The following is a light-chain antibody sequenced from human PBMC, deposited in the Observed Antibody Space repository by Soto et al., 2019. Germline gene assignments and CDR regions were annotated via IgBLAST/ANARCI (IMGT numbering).Light chain of an antibody. CDR3: QQYSDSVLT. V-gene: IGKV3-20*01. Sequence: DIVLAQSPATLSLSPGERATLSCRASQTLTSNDLAWYQQKPGQAPRLLIHGADSRATGIPDRFSGSGSGTDFTLTISRLEPADFAVYYCQQYSDSVLTFGGGTKVEIK. CDR1: QTLTSND. CDR2: GAD. J-gene: IGKJ4*02.